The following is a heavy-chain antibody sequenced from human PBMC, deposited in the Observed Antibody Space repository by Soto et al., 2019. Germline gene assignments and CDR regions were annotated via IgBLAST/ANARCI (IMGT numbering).Heavy chain of an antibody. CDR2: VHSGGDT. V-gene: IGHV4-59*11. D-gene: IGHD3-16*01. Sequence: SETLSLTCTVSGGSISGHYWSWIRQPPGKSLEWIGHVHSGGDTNYNPSIRSRLTVSADTSKKQFSLKLTSVTAADTAIYYCTSGLDPGYSDYWGQGTLVTVSS. J-gene: IGHJ4*02. CDR3: TSGLDPGYSDY. CDR1: GGSISGHY.